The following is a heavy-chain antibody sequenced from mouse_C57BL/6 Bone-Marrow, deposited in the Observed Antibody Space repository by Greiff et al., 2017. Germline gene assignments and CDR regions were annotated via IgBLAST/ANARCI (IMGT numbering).Heavy chain of an antibody. CDR2: ISNGGGST. V-gene: IGHV5-12*01. CDR3: ARHDDYDAWFAY. CDR1: GFTFSDYY. Sequence: EVQLQESGGGLVQPGGSLKLSCAASGFTFSDYYMYWVRQTPEKRLEWVAYISNGGGSTYYPDTVKGRFTISRDNAKNTLYLQMSRLKSEDTAMYYCARHDDYDAWFAYWCQGTLVTVSA. D-gene: IGHD2-4*01. J-gene: IGHJ3*01.